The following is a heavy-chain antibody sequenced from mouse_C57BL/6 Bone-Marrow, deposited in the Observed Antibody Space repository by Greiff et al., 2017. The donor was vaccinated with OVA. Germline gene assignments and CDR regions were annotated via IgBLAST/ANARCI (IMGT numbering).Heavy chain of an antibody. Sequence: EVMLVESGGGLVQPGGSLKLSCAASGFTFSSYAMSWVRQTPEKRLEWVATISDGGSYTYYPDNVKGRFTISRDNAKNNLYLQMSHLKSEDTAMYYCARDRGITTVYAMDYWGQGTSVTVSS. CDR3: ARDRGITTVYAMDY. CDR1: GFTFSSYA. J-gene: IGHJ4*01. D-gene: IGHD2-4*01. V-gene: IGHV5-4*01. CDR2: ISDGGSYT.